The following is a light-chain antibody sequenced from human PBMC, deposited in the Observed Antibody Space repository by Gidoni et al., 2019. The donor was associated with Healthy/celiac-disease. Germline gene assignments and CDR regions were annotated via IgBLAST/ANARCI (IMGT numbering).Light chain of an antibody. CDR3: AAWDDSLNGRV. Sequence: QSVLTQPPSASGTPGQGVTISCSGSSSNIGINTVNWYQQLPGTAPKLLIYSNNQRPPGVPDRFSGSKSGTSASLAISGLQSEDEADYYCAAWDDSLNGRVFGTGTKVTVL. J-gene: IGLJ1*01. CDR2: SNN. V-gene: IGLV1-44*01. CDR1: SSNIGINT.